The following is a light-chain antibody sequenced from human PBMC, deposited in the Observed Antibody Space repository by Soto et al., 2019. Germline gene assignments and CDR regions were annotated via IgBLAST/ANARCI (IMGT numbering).Light chain of an antibody. Sequence: EIVLTQSPGTLSLSPGERATLSCRASQSVSSSYLAWYQQKPGHAPRLLIYGASSRATGIPDRFSGSGSGTDFTLTISRLEPEDFAVYFCQQYVSSLWTFGQGTKVEIK. CDR1: QSVSSSY. V-gene: IGKV3-20*01. J-gene: IGKJ1*01. CDR2: GAS. CDR3: QQYVSSLWT.